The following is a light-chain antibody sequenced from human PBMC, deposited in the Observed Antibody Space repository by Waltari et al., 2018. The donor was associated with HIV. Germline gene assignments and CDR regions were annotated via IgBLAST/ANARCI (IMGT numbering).Light chain of an antibody. CDR1: QRVLYSSNNKNY. J-gene: IGKJ4*01. Sequence: DIVMTQSPDSLAVSLGERATINCKSSQRVLYSSNNKNYLAWYQQKPGQPPELLIYCASTRESGVPDRCSGSGSGTDFTLTISNLQAEDVAIYYCQQYYSTPLTFGGGTKVEIK. CDR3: QQYYSTPLT. CDR2: CAS. V-gene: IGKV4-1*01.